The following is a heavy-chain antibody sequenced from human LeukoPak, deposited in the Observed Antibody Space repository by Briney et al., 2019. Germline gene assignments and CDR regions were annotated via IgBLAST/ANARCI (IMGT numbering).Heavy chain of an antibody. CDR2: ISSSSSSYI. CDR3: ARVTGYMIEDYFDY. D-gene: IGHD3-22*01. V-gene: IGHV3-21*01. CDR1: GFTFSSYS. J-gene: IGHJ4*02. Sequence: GGSLRLSCAASGFTFSSYSMNWVRQAPGKGLEWVSSISSSSSSYIYYADSVKGRFTISRDNAKNSLYLQMNSLRAEDTAVYYCARVTGYMIEDYFDYWGQGTLVTVSS.